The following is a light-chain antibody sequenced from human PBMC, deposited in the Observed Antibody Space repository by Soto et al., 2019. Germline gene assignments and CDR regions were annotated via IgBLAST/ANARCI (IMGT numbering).Light chain of an antibody. CDR1: QSVSNNY. CDR3: QQYGSSGT. CDR2: GAS. J-gene: IGKJ1*01. Sequence: EIVLTQSPGTLYMYPGERATLSCRASQSVSNNYLAWYQQKPGQAPRLLIYGASNRATGIPDRFSGSGSGTDFTLTISRLEPEDFAVYYCQQYGSSGTFGQGTKV. V-gene: IGKV3-20*01.